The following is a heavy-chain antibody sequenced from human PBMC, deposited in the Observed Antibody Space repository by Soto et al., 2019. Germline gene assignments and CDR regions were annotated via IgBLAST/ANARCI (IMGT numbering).Heavy chain of an antibody. Sequence: GESLKISCEASGFTFSSYGMHWVRQAPGKGLEWVAVISFDGSKTYYADSVKGRFTISRDNSKNTLYLQMNSLRAEDTAVYYCARVLTRSYYGMDVWGQGTTVTVSS. V-gene: IGHV3-30*03. J-gene: IGHJ6*02. CDR3: ARVLTRSYYGMDV. CDR2: ISFDGSKT. CDR1: GFTFSSYG. D-gene: IGHD4-4*01.